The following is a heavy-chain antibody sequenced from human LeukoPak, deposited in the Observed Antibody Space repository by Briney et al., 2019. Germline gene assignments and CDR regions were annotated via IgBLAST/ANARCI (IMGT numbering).Heavy chain of an antibody. CDR2: IYSGGST. Sequence: GGSLTLSCAASEFTVSVNYMSWVRQAPGKGLEWVSFIYSGGSTYYADSVKGRFTISRDNAKNSLYLQMNSLRAEDTAVYYCARDLNWETYWGQGTLVSVSS. CDR1: EFTVSVNY. D-gene: IGHD7-27*01. J-gene: IGHJ4*02. V-gene: IGHV3-53*01. CDR3: ARDLNWETY.